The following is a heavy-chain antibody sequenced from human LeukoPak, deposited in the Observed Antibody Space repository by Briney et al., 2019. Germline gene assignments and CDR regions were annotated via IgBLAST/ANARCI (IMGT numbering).Heavy chain of an antibody. CDR2: ISSSAGTI. CDR1: GFTLSDYY. CDR3: AQDRHSYSNAYFFDY. V-gene: IGHV3-11*04. Sequence: GGSLRLSCAASGFTLSDYYMSWIRQAPGKGLEWISYISSSAGTIYYADSMKGRFTISRDNAKNSLYLQMNSLRVEDTAVYYCAQDRHSYSNAYFFDYWGQGTLVTVSS. J-gene: IGHJ4*02. D-gene: IGHD4-11*01.